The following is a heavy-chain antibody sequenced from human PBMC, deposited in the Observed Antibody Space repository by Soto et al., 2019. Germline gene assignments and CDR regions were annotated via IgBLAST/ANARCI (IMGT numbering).Heavy chain of an antibody. Sequence: GGSLRLSCAASGFTFRSYSMNWVRQAPGKGLEWVSSISSSSSYIYYADSVKGRFTISRDNAKNSLYLQMNSLRAEDTAVYYCAREDTYYYDSSSPYYFDYWGQGTLVTVSS. V-gene: IGHV3-21*01. CDR2: ISSSSSYI. J-gene: IGHJ4*02. D-gene: IGHD3-22*01. CDR3: AREDTYYYDSSSPYYFDY. CDR1: GFTFRSYS.